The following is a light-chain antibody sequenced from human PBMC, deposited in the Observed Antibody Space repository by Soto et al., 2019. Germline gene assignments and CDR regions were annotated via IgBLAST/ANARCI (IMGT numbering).Light chain of an antibody. Sequence: NFMLTQPHSVSESPGKTVTISCTGSSGSIASNYVQWYQQRPGSAPTTVIYEDNQRPSGVPDRFSGSIDSSSNSASLTISGLKTEDEAGYYCQSYDSSNHDVVFGGGTKLTVL. CDR3: QSYDSSNHDVV. CDR1: SGSIASNY. J-gene: IGLJ2*01. V-gene: IGLV6-57*02. CDR2: EDN.